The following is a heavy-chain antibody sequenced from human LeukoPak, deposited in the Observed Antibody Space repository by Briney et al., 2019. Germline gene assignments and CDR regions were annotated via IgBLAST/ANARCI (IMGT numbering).Heavy chain of an antibody. CDR1: GYTFTSYG. D-gene: IGHD3-16*02. Sequence: GASVKVSCKASGYTFTSYGISWVRQAPGQGLEWMGWISAYNGNTNYAQKLQGRVTMTTDTSTGTAYMELRSLRSDDTAAYYCARDYDYVWGSSRYTALIDYWGQGTLVTVSS. CDR3: ARDYDYVWGSSRYTALIDY. V-gene: IGHV1-18*01. CDR2: ISAYNGNT. J-gene: IGHJ4*02.